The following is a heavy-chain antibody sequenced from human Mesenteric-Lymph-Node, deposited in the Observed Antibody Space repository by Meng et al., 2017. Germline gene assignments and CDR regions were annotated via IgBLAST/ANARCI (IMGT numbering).Heavy chain of an antibody. CDR3: ARKDYDIVSGYKWFDP. CDR1: GGSVNSGNYY. D-gene: IGHD3-9*01. Sequence: QVQLQESGPGLVRPSETLSLTCTVSGGSVNSGNYYWSWIRQPPGKGLEWIGYIYYSGSTNYNPSLKSRATISVDTSKNHFSLKLTSVTAADTAVYYCARKDYDIVSGYKWFDPWGQGTLVTVSS. J-gene: IGHJ5*02. CDR2: IYYSGST. V-gene: IGHV4-61*03.